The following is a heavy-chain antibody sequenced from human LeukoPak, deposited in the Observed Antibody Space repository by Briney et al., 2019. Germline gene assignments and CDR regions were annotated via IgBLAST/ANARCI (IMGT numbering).Heavy chain of an antibody. CDR3: AKDRGGSGSYYYSAFDI. V-gene: IGHV3-23*01. D-gene: IGHD3-10*01. CDR2: ISGSGGST. Sequence: GGSLRLSCAASGFTVSSNYMSWVRQAPGKGLEWVSGISGSGGSTYYVDSVKGRFTISRDNSKNTLYLEMNSLRADDTAVYYCAKDRGGSGSYYYSAFDIWGQGTMVTVSS. J-gene: IGHJ3*02. CDR1: GFTVSSNY.